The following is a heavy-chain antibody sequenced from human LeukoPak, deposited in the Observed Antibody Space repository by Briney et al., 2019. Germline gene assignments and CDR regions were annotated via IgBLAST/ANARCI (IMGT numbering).Heavy chain of an antibody. CDR2: INPNSGGT. Sequence: ASVKVPCKASGYTFTGYYMHWVRQAPGQGLEWKAWINPNSGGTYYAQNFHDRITMTRDTSISTAYMELSRLRSDDTAIYYCARANALYCSSTSCLFDYWGQGTLVTVSS. CDR3: ARANALYCSSTSCLFDY. CDR1: GYTFTGYY. V-gene: IGHV1-2*02. J-gene: IGHJ4*02. D-gene: IGHD2-2*01.